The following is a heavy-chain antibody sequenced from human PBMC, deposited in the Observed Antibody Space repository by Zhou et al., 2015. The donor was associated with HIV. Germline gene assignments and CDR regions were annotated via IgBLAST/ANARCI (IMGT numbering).Heavy chain of an antibody. V-gene: IGHV1-69*01. CDR2: IIPIFGTA. D-gene: IGHD2-15*01. J-gene: IGHJ5*02. Sequence: QVQLVQSGAEVKKPGSSVKVSCKASGGTFSSYAISWVRQAPGQGLEWMGGIIPIFGTANYAQKFQGRVTITADESTSTAYMELSSLRSEDTAVYYCATGSARYTKRYCSGGSCYSNWFDPWGQGTLVTVSS. CDR3: ATGSARYTKRYCSGGSCYSNWFDP. CDR1: GGTFSSYA.